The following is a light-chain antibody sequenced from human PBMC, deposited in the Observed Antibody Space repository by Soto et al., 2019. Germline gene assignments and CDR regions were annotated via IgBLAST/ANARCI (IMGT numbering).Light chain of an antibody. CDR3: QQYSNLWT. V-gene: IGKV3-20*01. CDR1: QSVSNNY. J-gene: IGKJ1*01. Sequence: EIVLTQSPGTLSLSPGERATLSCRTSQSVSNNYLAWYQQKPGQAPRLLIYGASSRATGVPDRFSGSGSGTDFTLSSSRLEPEDFAVYYCQQYSNLWTFGQGTKVEIK. CDR2: GAS.